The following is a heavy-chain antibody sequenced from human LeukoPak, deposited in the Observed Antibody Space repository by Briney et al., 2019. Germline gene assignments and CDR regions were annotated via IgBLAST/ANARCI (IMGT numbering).Heavy chain of an antibody. V-gene: IGHV4-34*01. J-gene: IGHJ5*02. CDR3: ARSNWNYVRWFDP. D-gene: IGHD1-7*01. CDR2: INHSGST. Sequence: PSETLSLTCAVYGGSFSGYYWSWIRQPPGKGLEWIGEINHSGSTNYNPSLKSRVTISVDMSKNQFSLKLSSVTAADTAVYYCARSNWNYVRWFDPWGQGTLVTVSS. CDR1: GGSFSGYY.